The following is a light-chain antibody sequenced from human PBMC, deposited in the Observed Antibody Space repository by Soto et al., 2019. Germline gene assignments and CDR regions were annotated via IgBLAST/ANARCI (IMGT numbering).Light chain of an antibody. CDR2: DAS. V-gene: IGKV1-5*01. CDR3: QQYNSYLWT. CDR1: QSISSW. J-gene: IGKJ1*01. Sequence: DIQMTQSPSTLSASVGDRVTITCRASQSISSWLAWYQQKPGKAPKLLIYDASSLESGVPSRFSGSVSGTEFTLTISSLQPDDFATYYCQQYNSYLWTFGQGTKVDIK.